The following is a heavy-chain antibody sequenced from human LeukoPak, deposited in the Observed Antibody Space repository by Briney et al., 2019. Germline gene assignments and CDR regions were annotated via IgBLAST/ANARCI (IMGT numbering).Heavy chain of an antibody. CDR1: GLTFSSYS. D-gene: IGHD2-2*01. V-gene: IGHV3-48*01. J-gene: IGHJ4*02. CDR3: ARDPRAVVVVPAAPYFDY. CDR2: ISSSSSTI. Sequence: GGSLRLSCAASGLTFSSYSMNWVRQAPGKGREGVSYISSSSSTIYYADSVKGRFTISRDNAKNSLYLQMNSLRAEDTAVYYCARDPRAVVVVPAAPYFDYWGQGTLVTVSS.